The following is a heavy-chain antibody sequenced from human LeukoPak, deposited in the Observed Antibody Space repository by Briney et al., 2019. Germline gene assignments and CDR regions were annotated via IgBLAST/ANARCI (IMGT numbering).Heavy chain of an antibody. Sequence: SETLSLTCAVYGGSFSGYYWSWIRQPPGNGLEWIGRIYTSGSTNYNPSLKSRVTMSVDTSKNQFSLKLSSVTAADTAVYYCARGYCTNAVCSLGPTQAWGQGTLVTVSS. V-gene: IGHV4-59*10. CDR1: GGSFSGYY. CDR3: ARGYCTNAVCSLGPTQA. D-gene: IGHD2-8*01. J-gene: IGHJ4*02. CDR2: IYTSGST.